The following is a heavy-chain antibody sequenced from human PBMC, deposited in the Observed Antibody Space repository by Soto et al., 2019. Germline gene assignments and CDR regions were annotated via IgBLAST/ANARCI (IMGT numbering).Heavy chain of an antibody. J-gene: IGHJ5*02. Sequence: GSLRLSFAASGFTFSSYAMSWVRQAPGKGLEWVSAISCSGGSTYYADSVKGRSTISRDNSKNTLYLQMNSLRAEDTAVYYCAKVMVKNWFDPWGQGTLVTVSS. CDR3: AKVMVKNWFDP. V-gene: IGHV3-23*01. CDR2: ISCSGGST. CDR1: GFTFSSYA. D-gene: IGHD5-18*01.